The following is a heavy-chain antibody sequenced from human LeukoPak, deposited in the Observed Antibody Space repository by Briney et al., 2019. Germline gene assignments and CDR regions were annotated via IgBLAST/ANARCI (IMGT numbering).Heavy chain of an antibody. D-gene: IGHD6-13*01. V-gene: IGHV3-48*04. J-gene: IGHJ6*03. Sequence: GGSLRLSCAASGFTFSSYSMNWVRQAPGKGLEWVSYISSSSSTIYYADSVKGRFTISRDNAKNSLYLQMNSLRAEDMALYYCAKDRAAAALYYMDVWGKGTTVTVSS. CDR1: GFTFSSYS. CDR3: AKDRAAAALYYMDV. CDR2: ISSSSSTI.